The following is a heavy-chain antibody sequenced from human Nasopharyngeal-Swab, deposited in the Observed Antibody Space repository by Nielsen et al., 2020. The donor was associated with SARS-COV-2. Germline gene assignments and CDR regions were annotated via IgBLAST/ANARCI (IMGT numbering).Heavy chain of an antibody. V-gene: IGHV3-23*01. CDR2: ISGSDGSA. D-gene: IGHD1-26*01. J-gene: IGHJ4*02. CDR3: ARDLVGATY. CDR1: GFTFSSYA. Sequence: GESLKISCAASGFTFSSYAMSWVRQAPGKGLEWVSTISGSDGSAYYADSVKGRFTISRDNSKNTLYLQMNSLRAEDTAVYYCARDLVGATYWGQGTLVTVSS.